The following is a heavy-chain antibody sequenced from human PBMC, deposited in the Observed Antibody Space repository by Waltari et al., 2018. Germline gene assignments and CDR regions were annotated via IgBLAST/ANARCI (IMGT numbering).Heavy chain of an antibody. J-gene: IGHJ6*03. CDR1: GGSISSYY. CDR3: ARHKWELLLGAYYYYMDV. D-gene: IGHD1-26*01. V-gene: IGHV4-59*08. CDR2: IYYSGGT. Sequence: QVQLQESGPGLVKPSETLSLTCTVSGGSISSYYWSWIRQPPGKGLEWIGYIYYSGGTNYNPSLKSRVTISVDTSKNQFSLKLSSVTAADTAVYYCARHKWELLLGAYYYYMDVWGKGTTVTISS.